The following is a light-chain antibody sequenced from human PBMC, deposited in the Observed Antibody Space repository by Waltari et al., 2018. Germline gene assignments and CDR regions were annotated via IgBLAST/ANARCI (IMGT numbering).Light chain of an antibody. CDR3: QSYDNSLNSV. CDR1: SPNIGAGYD. V-gene: IGLV1-40*01. CDR2: GNT. Sequence: QSGLTQPPSVSGAPGQRVTISCTGSSPNIGAGYDVHWYQLLPGTAPKVLIYGNTNRPSGVPDRFSGSKSGTSASLAITGLQAEDEADYYCQSYDNSLNSVFGGGTKLTVL. J-gene: IGLJ2*01.